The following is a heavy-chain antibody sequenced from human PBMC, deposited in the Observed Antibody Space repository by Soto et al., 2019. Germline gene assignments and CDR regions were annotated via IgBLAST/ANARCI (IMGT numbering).Heavy chain of an antibody. CDR1: GDSITNSDYY. CDR2: IDYSGNT. Sequence: PSKTLSLTSTFSGDSITNSDYYWNWIRQSPGQGLEWIASIDYSGNTYYNPSLKSRVVISADTSKNLFSLKLRSVTAADTALYFLARDGPYCFGFYGCGQGSTVTVSS. V-gene: IGHV4-30-4*01. CDR3: ARDGPYCFGFYG. D-gene: IGHD2-21*02. J-gene: IGHJ6*02.